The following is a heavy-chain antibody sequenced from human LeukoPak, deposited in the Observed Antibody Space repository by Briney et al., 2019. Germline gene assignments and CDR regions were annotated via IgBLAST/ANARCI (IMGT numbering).Heavy chain of an antibody. Sequence: ASVKVSCKASGYTFTSYDINWVRQATGQGLEWMGWMNPNSGNTGYAQRFQGRVTMTRNTSISTAYMELSRLRSDDTAVYYCAGERSGSPNWFDPWGQGTLVTVSS. J-gene: IGHJ5*02. V-gene: IGHV1-8*01. D-gene: IGHD3-3*01. CDR2: MNPNSGNT. CDR3: AGERSGSPNWFDP. CDR1: GYTFTSYD.